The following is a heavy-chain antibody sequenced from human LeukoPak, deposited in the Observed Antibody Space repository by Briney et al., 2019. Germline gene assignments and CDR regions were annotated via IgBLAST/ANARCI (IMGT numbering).Heavy chain of an antibody. CDR2: ISGSSGII. CDR3: ARDRVGATDYFDY. V-gene: IGHV3-48*01. Sequence: GGSLRLSCAASGFTFNTYTMNWVRQAPGKGLEWVSYISGSSGIIDYADSVRGRFTIPRDNAKNSLYLQMNSLRAEDTAVYYCARDRVGATDYFDYWGQGTLVTVSS. CDR1: GFTFNTYT. J-gene: IGHJ4*02. D-gene: IGHD1-26*01.